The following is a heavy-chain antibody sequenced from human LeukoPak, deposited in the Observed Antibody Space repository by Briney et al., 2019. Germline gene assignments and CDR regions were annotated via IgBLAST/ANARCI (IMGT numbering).Heavy chain of an antibody. CDR2: ISFDGTKT. V-gene: IGHV3-30*04. CDR3: ARVEQWLGPMAV. D-gene: IGHD6-19*01. CDR1: GFTFSSYA. J-gene: IGHJ6*02. Sequence: GGSLRLSCAASGFTFSSYAMHWVRQAPGKGLEWVAVISFDGTKTYYADSAQGRFTISRDNSKNTLYLQVNSLRAEDTAVYYCARVEQWLGPMAVWGQGTTVTVSS.